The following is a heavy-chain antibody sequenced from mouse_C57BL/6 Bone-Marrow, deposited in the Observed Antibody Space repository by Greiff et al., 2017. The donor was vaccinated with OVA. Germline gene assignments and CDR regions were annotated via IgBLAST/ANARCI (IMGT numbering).Heavy chain of an antibody. Sequence: VQLVESGGGLVQPGGSLKLSCAASGFTFSDYYMYWVRQTPEKRLEWVAYISNGGGSTYYPDTVKGRFTISRDNAKNTLYLQMSRLKSEDTAMYYCARQGFAYWGQGTLVTVSA. CDR2: ISNGGGST. CDR3: ARQGFAY. J-gene: IGHJ3*01. V-gene: IGHV5-12*01. CDR1: GFTFSDYY.